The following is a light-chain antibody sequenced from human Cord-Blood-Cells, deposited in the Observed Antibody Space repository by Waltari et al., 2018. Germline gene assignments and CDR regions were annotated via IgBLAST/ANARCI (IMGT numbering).Light chain of an antibody. Sequence: SSELTQPLAVSVSPGQTTSITCSGGKLWSQYACLYQQKPGQYPVLVIYQDSKRPSGLLVGLSGSHDGKTANRFIGGSYGRDVADYYCKLWDSSTVVLGGGTKLT. CDR2: QDS. CDR1: KLWSQY. J-gene: IGLJ2*01. CDR3: KLWDSSTVV. V-gene: IGLV3-1*01.